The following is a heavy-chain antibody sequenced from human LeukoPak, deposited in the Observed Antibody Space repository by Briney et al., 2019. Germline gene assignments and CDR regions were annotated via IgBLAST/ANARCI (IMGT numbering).Heavy chain of an antibody. CDR2: FDPEDGET. D-gene: IGHD6-19*01. J-gene: IGHJ4*02. CDR3: ATVRAVAGPGVYYFDY. Sequence: GASVKVSCKVSGYTLTELSMHWVRQAPGKGLEWMGGFDPEDGETIYAQKFQGRVTVTEDTSTDTAYMELSSLRSEDTAVYYCATVRAVAGPGVYYFDYWGQGTLVTVSS. CDR1: GYTLTELS. V-gene: IGHV1-24*01.